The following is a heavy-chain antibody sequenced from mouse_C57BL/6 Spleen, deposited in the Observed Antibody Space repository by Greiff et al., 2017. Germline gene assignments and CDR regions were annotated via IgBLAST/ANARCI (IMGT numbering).Heavy chain of an antibody. J-gene: IGHJ4*01. V-gene: IGHV5-4*01. Sequence: EVQLQQSGGGLVKPGGSLKLSCAASGFTFSSYAMSWVRQTPEKRLEWVATISDGGSYTYYPDNVKGRFTISRDNAKNNLYLQMSHLKSEDTAMCYCARGPVSMGYWGQGTTVTVSS. CDR2: ISDGGSYT. CDR3: ARGPVSMGY. CDR1: GFTFSSYA.